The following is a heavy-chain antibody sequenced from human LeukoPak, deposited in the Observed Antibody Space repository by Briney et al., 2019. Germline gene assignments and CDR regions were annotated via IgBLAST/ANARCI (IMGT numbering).Heavy chain of an antibody. V-gene: IGHV4-59*08. Sequence: PSETLSLTCTVSGGSISSYYWSWIRRPPGKGLEWIGYIYYSGSTSYNPSLKSRVTISVDTSKNQFSLKLSSVTAADTAVYYCARHGGDYGDYFDYWGQGTLVTVSS. CDR2: IYYSGST. CDR3: ARHGGDYGDYFDY. CDR1: GGSISSYY. D-gene: IGHD4-17*01. J-gene: IGHJ4*02.